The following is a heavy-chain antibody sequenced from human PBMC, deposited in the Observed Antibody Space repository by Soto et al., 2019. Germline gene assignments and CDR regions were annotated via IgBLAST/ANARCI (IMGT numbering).Heavy chain of an antibody. CDR2: IYYSGST. CDR1: GGSISSSSYY. CDR3: AIHGDGSGSYYKDVPRGGVDY. Sequence: QLQLQESGPGLVKPSETLSLTCTVSGGSISSSSYYWGWIRQPPGKGLEWIGSIYYSGSTYYNPSLKSRVTISVDTSKNQFSLKLSSVTAADTAVYYCAIHGDGSGSYYKDVPRGGVDYWGQGTLVTVSS. V-gene: IGHV4-39*01. D-gene: IGHD3-10*01. J-gene: IGHJ4*02.